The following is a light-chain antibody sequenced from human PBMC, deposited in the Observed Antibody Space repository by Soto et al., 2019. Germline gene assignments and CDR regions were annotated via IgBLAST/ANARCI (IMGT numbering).Light chain of an antibody. CDR2: AAS. Sequence: IQMTQSPSSLSASIGDTVTITCRASQTIDRYLNWFQQKSGQAPKLLMNAASTLRSGVPSRFSASGSGTDFTLTISSLQPEDFATYYCQQSYSTPITFGQGTRLEIK. V-gene: IGKV1-39*01. J-gene: IGKJ5*01. CDR1: QTIDRY. CDR3: QQSYSTPIT.